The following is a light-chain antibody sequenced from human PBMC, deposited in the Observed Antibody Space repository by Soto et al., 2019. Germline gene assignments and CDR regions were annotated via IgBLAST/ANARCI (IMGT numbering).Light chain of an antibody. CDR2: EVN. V-gene: IGLV2-14*01. J-gene: IGLJ1*01. CDR1: SSDIGAYDY. Sequence: QSALTQPASLSGSPGQSITISCTGTSSDIGAYDYVSWFQQHPGKAPQLMISEVNNRPSGVSNRFSGSKSGNTAYLTISGLQDEDEAEYFCLSFTTTSTHVFGTGTKLTVL. CDR3: LSFTTTSTHV.